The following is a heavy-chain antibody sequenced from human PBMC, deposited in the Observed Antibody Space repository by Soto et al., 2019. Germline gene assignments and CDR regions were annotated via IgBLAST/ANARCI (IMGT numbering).Heavy chain of an antibody. CDR2: IIPILGIA. J-gene: IGHJ6*01. Sequence: QVQLVQSGAEVKKPGSSVKVSCKASGGTFSSYTISWVRQAPGQGLEWMGRIIPILGIANYAQKFQGRVTITADKSTSIPDMELSSLRSEDTAVYYCAREIQTHDYYGMDVWGQGTTVTVSS. CDR3: AREIQTHDYYGMDV. CDR1: GGTFSSYT. V-gene: IGHV1-69*02.